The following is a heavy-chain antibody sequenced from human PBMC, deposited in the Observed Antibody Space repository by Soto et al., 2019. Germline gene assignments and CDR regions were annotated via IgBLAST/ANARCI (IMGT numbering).Heavy chain of an antibody. CDR1: GGTFSSYA. CDR3: ASRTTVGSKYYFDY. D-gene: IGHD4-17*01. J-gene: IGHJ4*02. CDR2: IIPISGTA. Sequence: QVQLVQSGAAVKKPGSSVKVSCKASGGTFSSYAISWVRQAPGHGLEWMGGIIPISGTANYAQKFQGRVTITAAECASTAYLELSSLRPEYTAVYDCASRTTVGSKYYFDYWGQGTLVTVSS. V-gene: IGHV1-69*01.